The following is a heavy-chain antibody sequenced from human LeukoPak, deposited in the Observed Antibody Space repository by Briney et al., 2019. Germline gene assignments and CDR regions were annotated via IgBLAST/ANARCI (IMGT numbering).Heavy chain of an antibody. CDR1: GYTFTSYG. V-gene: IGHV1-18*01. CDR3: AAIMITFGGVIEKGSY. J-gene: IGHJ4*02. D-gene: IGHD3-16*02. Sequence: ASVKVSCKASGYTFTSYGISWVRQAPGQGLEWMGWISAYNGNTNYAQKLQGRVTMTTDTSTSTAYMELRSLRSDDTAVYYCAAIMITFGGVIEKGSYWGQGTLVTVSS. CDR2: ISAYNGNT.